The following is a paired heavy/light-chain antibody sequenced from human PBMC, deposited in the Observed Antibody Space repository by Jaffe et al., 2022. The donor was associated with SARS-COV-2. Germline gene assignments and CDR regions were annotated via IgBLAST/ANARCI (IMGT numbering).Light chain of an antibody. CDR1: TTDVGGYNY. CDR2: DVT. V-gene: IGLV2-11*01. J-gene: IGLJ1*01. CDR3: CSYAGTYSFV. Sequence: QSALTQPPSVSGSPGQSVTISCTGTTTDVGGYNYVSWYQQRPGKAPKLMIYDVTERPSGVPARFSGSRSGNTASLTISGLQAEDEAEYFCCSYAGTYSFVFGSGTTVTVL.
Heavy chain of an antibody. V-gene: IGHV3-30*18. D-gene: IGHD3-10*01. Sequence: QVQLVESGGGVVQPGGSLRLSCAASGFTFNNYAMHWVRQAPGRGLEWVAIISYEGSKTYYRDSVKGRFSVSRDYSKNTLYLEMNNLRPDDTALYYCAKVRGVFWFEKELSPDYWGQGTLVTVSP. J-gene: IGHJ4*02. CDR1: GFTFNNYA. CDR3: AKVRGVFWFEKELSPDY. CDR2: ISYEGSKT.